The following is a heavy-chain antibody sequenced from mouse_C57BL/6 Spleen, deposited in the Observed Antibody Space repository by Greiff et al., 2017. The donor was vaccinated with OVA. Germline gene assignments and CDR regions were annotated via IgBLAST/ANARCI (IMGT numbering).Heavy chain of an antibody. CDR3: ARLGGDPFAY. CDR1: GYTFTSYG. CDR2: IYPRSGNT. J-gene: IGHJ3*01. D-gene: IGHD4-1*01. V-gene: IGHV1-81*01. Sequence: VQLVESGAELARPGASVKLSCKASGYTFTSYGISWVKQRTGQGLEWIGEIYPRSGNTYYNEKFKGKATLTADKSSSTAYMEFRSLTSEDSAVYFCARLGGDPFAYWGQGTLVTVSA.